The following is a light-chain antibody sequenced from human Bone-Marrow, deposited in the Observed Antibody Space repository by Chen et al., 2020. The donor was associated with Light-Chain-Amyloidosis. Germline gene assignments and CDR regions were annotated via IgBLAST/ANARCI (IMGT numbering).Light chain of an antibody. CDR3: LQYGTSPPRT. CDR1: QSISSSH. J-gene: IGKJ1*01. CDR2: GAS. V-gene: IGKV3-20*01. Sequence: ELVLTQSPGPLPLSPGERATLSCRASQSISSSHLSWYQQKPGQAPRLVIYGASTRATGTPDRFSGSGSGTDFTLTISRLEPEDSAVYFCLQYGTSPPRTFGQGTTVEIK.